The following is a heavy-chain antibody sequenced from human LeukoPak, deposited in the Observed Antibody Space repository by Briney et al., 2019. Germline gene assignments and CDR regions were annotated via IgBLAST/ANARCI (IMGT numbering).Heavy chain of an antibody. J-gene: IGHJ4*02. CDR1: GYNFLRFG. D-gene: IGHD6-13*01. V-gene: IGHV1-18*01. Sequence: ASVKVSCEASGYNFLRFGISWVRQAPGQGLEWMGWISGYSGYTNYAQKFQDRVSMTTDTSTNTAYMEVRSLRSDDTAVYYCARDARAAAGTPFHYWGQGTLVTVSS. CDR3: ARDARAAAGTPFHY. CDR2: ISGYSGYT.